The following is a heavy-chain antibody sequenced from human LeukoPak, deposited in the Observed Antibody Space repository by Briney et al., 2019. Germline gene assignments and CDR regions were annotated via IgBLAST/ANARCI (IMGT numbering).Heavy chain of an antibody. D-gene: IGHD6-19*01. V-gene: IGHV3-30*18. CDR2: MSHDGSDK. J-gene: IGHJ4*02. CDR1: GFTVSTNY. CDR3: AKDRSSGWYHRFDY. Sequence: SGGSLRLSCAASGFTVSTNYMTWVRQAPGKGLEWVAGMSHDGSDKYYVDSVKGRFTISRDNSKNTVHLQMDSLRAEDTAVYYCAKDRSSGWYHRFDYWGQGTLVIASS.